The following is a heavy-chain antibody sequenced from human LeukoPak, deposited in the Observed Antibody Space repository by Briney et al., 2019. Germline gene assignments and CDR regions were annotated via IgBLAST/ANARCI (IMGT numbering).Heavy chain of an antibody. V-gene: IGHV1-69*05. Sequence: ASVKVSCKASGGTFSSYAISWVRQAPGQGLEWMGGIIPIFGTANYAQKFQGRVTITTDESTSTAYMELSSLRSEDTAVYYCARDYKQLVLYAFDIWGQGTMVTVSS. CDR2: IIPIFGTA. CDR3: ARDYKQLVLYAFDI. CDR1: GGTFSSYA. J-gene: IGHJ3*02. D-gene: IGHD6-13*01.